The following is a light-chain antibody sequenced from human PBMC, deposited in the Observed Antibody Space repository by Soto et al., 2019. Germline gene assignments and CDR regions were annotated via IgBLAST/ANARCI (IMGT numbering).Light chain of an antibody. CDR1: QSVSRK. CDR2: DAY. Sequence: EVVITQSLATVSVSPGARASLSCRASQSVSRKLAWYQQKPGQAPRLLIYDAYNRATGIPPRFSGSGSGTEFTLTISSLEPEDSEVYYCQQRHMWPITFGQGTRLEIK. CDR3: QQRHMWPIT. J-gene: IGKJ5*01. V-gene: IGKV3-11*01.